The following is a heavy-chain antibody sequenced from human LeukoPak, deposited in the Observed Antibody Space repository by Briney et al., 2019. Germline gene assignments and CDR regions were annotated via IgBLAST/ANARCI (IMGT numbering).Heavy chain of an antibody. CDR2: IYYSGTT. CDR1: GGSISSYY. V-gene: IGHV4-59*01. Sequence: PSETLSLTCTVSGGSISSYYWSWIRQPQGKGLEWNGYIYYSGTTSSNPSLTSQVTISVDTSKNQFSLKLSSVTAADTAVYYWARTREEMAPFDAFDIWGQGTMVTVSS. D-gene: IGHD5-24*01. J-gene: IGHJ3*02. CDR3: ARTREEMAPFDAFDI.